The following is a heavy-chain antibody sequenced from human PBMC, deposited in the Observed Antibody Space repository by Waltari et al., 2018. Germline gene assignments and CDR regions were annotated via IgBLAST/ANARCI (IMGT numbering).Heavy chain of an antibody. Sequence: QVQLQESGPGLAKASQTLSLTCDVSGGSISNLHFYWSWIRQPAGKGLEWIGRRYRSGVPDYNPSLRGRATMFLDMSKNQFSLTVDSLIAADTAVYYCAVSPDTATSRAAFHFWGPGTTVSVSS. V-gene: IGHV4-61*02. J-gene: IGHJ6*02. CDR2: RYRSGVP. CDR3: AVSPDTATSRAAFHF. CDR1: GGSISNLHFY. D-gene: IGHD5-18*01.